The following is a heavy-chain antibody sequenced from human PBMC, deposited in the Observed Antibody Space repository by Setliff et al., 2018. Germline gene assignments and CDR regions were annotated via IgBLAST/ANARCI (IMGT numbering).Heavy chain of an antibody. V-gene: IGHV3-30*02. CDR3: ARDPNGDYVGAFDP. CDR2: IRHDGNNK. Sequence: PGGSLRLSCAASGFTFSNHGMHWVRQAPGKGLEWVAFIRHDGNNKYYKDSVRGRFTISRDNAENLLYLQMNSLRTEDTASYYCARDPNGDYVGAFDPWGQGILVTVSS. J-gene: IGHJ5*02. D-gene: IGHD4-17*01. CDR1: GFTFSNHG.